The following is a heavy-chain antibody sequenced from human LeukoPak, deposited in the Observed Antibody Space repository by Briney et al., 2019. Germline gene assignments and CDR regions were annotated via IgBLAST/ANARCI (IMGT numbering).Heavy chain of an antibody. CDR3: ARIGRGSMPAFDI. J-gene: IGHJ3*02. V-gene: IGHV4-4*09. CDR1: GGSISSYY. CDR2: IYTSGST. Sequence: PSETLSLTCTVSGGSISSYYWSWIRQPPGKGLEWIGYIYTSGSTNYNPSLKSRVTISVDTSKNQFSLKLSSVTAAVTAVYYCARIGRGSMPAFDIWGQGTMVTVSS. D-gene: IGHD1-26*01.